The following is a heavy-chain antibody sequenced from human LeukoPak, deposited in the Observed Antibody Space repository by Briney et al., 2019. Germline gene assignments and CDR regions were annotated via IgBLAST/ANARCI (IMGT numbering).Heavy chain of an antibody. J-gene: IGHJ4*02. CDR2: IYTSGST. D-gene: IGHD3-3*01. CDR1: GGSISSGSYY. V-gene: IGHV4-61*02. CDR3: ARDQGDFWSGYYFDY. Sequence: SETLSLTCTVSGGSISSGSYYWSWIRQSAGKGLEWIGRIYTSGSTNYNPSLKSRVTISVDTSKNQFSLKLSSVTAADTAVYYCARDQGDFWSGYYFDYWGQGTLVTVSS.